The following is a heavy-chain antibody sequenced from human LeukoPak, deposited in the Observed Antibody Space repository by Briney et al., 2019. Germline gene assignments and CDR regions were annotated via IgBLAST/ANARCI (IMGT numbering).Heavy chain of an antibody. CDR1: GFTFSSYA. CDR2: ISGSGGST. D-gene: IGHD2-15*01. V-gene: IGHV3-23*01. CDR3: SCSLFYYYGMDV. Sequence: GGSLRLSCAASGFTFSSYAMSWVRQAPGKGLEWVSAISGSGGSTYYADSVKGRFTISRDNSKNTLYLQMNSLRAEDAAVYYCSCSLFYYYGMDVWGQGTTVTVSS. J-gene: IGHJ6*02.